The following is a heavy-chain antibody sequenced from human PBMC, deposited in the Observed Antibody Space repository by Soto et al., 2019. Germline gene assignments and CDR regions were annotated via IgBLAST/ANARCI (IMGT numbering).Heavy chain of an antibody. D-gene: IGHD5-18*01. CDR2: ISYDGSNK. J-gene: IGHJ6*02. CDR3: AKDKGPYSYGPYGMDV. CDR1: GFTFSSYG. V-gene: IGHV3-30*18. Sequence: GGSLRLSCAASGFTFSSYGMHWVRQAPGKVLEWVALISYDGSNKYYADSVKGRFTISRDNSKNTLYLQMNSLRAEDAAVYYCAKDKGPYSYGPYGMDVWGQGTTVTVSS.